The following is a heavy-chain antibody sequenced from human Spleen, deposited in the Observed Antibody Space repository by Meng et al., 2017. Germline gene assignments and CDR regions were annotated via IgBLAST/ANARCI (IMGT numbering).Heavy chain of an antibody. D-gene: IGHD3-10*01. CDR3: AARVGYYYYYYGMDV. V-gene: IGHV3-48*03. CDR2: ISGSSSHI. J-gene: IGHJ6*02. Sequence: GGSLRLSCAASGLTFSSFEMNWVRQAPGKGLEWVSYISGSSSHIYYADSVKGRFTISRDNAKNSLYLQMNSLRAEDTAVYYCAARVGYYYYYYGMDVWGQGTMVTFAS. CDR1: GLTFSSFE.